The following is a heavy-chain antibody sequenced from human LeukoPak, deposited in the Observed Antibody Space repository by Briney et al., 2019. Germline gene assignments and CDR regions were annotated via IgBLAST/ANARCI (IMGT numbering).Heavy chain of an antibody. CDR3: ARDRSFDY. J-gene: IGHJ4*02. V-gene: IGHV3-21*01. CDR1: EFTFSDYS. CDR2: ISSGSTYI. Sequence: GGSLRLSCAASEFTFSDYSMNWVRQAPGKGLEWVSSISSGSTYIYYADSVKGRFTISRDNAKNSLYLQMNSLRAEDTAVYYCARDRSFDYWGQGTLVTVSS.